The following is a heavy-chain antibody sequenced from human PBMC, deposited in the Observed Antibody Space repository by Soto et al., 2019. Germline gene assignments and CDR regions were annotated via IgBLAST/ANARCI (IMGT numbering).Heavy chain of an antibody. CDR2: ISSSSSTI. V-gene: IGHV3-48*02. CDR3: ARESAALNWFDP. J-gene: IGHJ5*02. CDR1: GFTFSSYS. D-gene: IGHD2-2*01. Sequence: GGSLRLSCAASGFTFSSYSMNLVRQAPGKGLEWVSYISSSSSTIYYADSVKGRFTISRDNAKNSLYLQMNSLRDEDTAVYYCARESAALNWFDPWGQGTLVTVSS.